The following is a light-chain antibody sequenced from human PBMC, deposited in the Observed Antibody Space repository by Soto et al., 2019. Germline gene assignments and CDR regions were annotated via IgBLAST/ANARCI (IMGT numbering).Light chain of an antibody. CDR2: KAS. CDR1: QTISSW. CDR3: QQYSFYAT. V-gene: IGKV1-5*03. J-gene: IGKJ1*01. Sequence: DIQMTQSPSTLSASVGDRVTITCRASQTISSWLAWYQQKPGKAPKLLIYKASTLESGVPSRFSGSGSGTDFTLTVTRLQPEDFATYYCQQYSFYATFGQGTKVEI.